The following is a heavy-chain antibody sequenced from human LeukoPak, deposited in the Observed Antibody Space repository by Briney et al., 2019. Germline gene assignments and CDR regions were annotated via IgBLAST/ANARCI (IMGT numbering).Heavy chain of an antibody. CDR1: GGSFSGYP. CDR3: ARGSNLNF. J-gene: IGHJ4*02. D-gene: IGHD4-4*01. CDR2: INHSGST. V-gene: IGHV4-34*01. Sequence: PSETLSLTCAVYGGSFSGYPLSWIRQPPGKGLEWIGEINHSGSTNYNPSLKSRVSISVDTSKNQFSLKLSSVAAADTAVYYCARGSNLNFWGQGSLVTVSS.